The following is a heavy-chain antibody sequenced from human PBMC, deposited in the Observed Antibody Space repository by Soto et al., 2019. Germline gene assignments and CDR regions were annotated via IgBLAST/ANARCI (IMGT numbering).Heavy chain of an antibody. CDR2: IHPSGDT. Sequence: PSETLSLTCAVDSGSFSTYYCSWTRQPPGKGLEWIGEIHPSGDTDYNPSLSNRVTISLDTSKNQFSLKLTSVTAADTAVYFCSRGRDPHKRRPTWGQGTLVTVSS. CDR3: SRGRDPHKRRPT. CDR1: SGSFSTYY. V-gene: IGHV4-34*01. J-gene: IGHJ5*02.